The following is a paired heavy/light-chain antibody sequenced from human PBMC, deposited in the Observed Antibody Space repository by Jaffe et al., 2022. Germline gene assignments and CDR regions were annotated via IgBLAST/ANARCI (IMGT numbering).Light chain of an antibody. CDR3: QQYDNLPRQT. Sequence: DIQMTQSPSSLSASVGDRVTITCQASQDISNYLNWYQQKPGKAPKLLIYDASNLETGVPSRFSGSGSGTDFTFTISSLQPEDIATYYCQQYDNLPRQTFGQGTKVEIK. J-gene: IGKJ1*01. CDR1: QDISNY. V-gene: IGKV1-33*01. CDR2: DAS.
Heavy chain of an antibody. CDR3: AAQETRELSFRRYFDY. CDR1: GGSISSSSYY. Sequence: QLQLQESGPGLVKPSETLSLTCTVSGGSISSSSYYWGWIRQPPGKGLEWIGSIYYSGSTYYNPSLKSRVTISVDTSKNQFSLKLSSVTAADTAVYYCAAQETRELSFRRYFDYWGQGTLVTVSS. D-gene: IGHD3-16*02. CDR2: IYYSGST. J-gene: IGHJ4*02. V-gene: IGHV4-39*01.